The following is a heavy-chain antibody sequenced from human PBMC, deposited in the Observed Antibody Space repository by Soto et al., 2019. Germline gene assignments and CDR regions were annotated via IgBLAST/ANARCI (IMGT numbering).Heavy chain of an antibody. Sequence: QVQLVQSGAEVKKPGSSVKVSCKASGGTFSSYAISWVRQAPGQGLEWMGGIIPIFGTANYAQKFQGRVTITADESTSTAYRELSSLRSEDTAVYYCASGNDYGDEKYCYFDLWGRGTLVTVFS. J-gene: IGHJ2*01. CDR2: IIPIFGTA. V-gene: IGHV1-69*01. CDR3: ASGNDYGDEKYCYFDL. D-gene: IGHD4-17*01. CDR1: GGTFSSYA.